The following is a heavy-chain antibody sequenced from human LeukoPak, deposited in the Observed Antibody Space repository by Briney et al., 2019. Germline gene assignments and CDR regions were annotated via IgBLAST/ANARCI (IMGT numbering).Heavy chain of an antibody. CDR3: ARDTCSSGWYSLYYYYYYGMDV. J-gene: IGHJ6*02. CDR2: ISYDGSNK. V-gene: IGHV3-30*03. Sequence: GGSLRLSCAASGFTFSSYGMHWVRQAPGKGLEWVAVISYDGSNKYYADSVKGRYTISRDNSKNTLYLQMNSLRAEDTAVYYCARDTCSSGWYSLYYYYYYGMDVWGQGTTVTVSS. D-gene: IGHD6-19*01. CDR1: GFTFSSYG.